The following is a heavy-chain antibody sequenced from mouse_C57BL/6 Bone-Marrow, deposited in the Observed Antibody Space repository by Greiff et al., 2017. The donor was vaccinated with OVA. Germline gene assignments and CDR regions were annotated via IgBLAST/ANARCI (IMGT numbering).Heavy chain of an antibody. D-gene: IGHD1-1*01. CDR2: IYPGSGST. V-gene: IGHV1-55*01. CDR3: AREYYGSSQFAY. Sequence: QVQLQQPGAELVKPGASVKMSCKASGYTFTSYWITWVKQRPGQGPEWIGDIYPGSGSTNYNEKFQSKATLTVDTSSSTAYMQLSSLTSEDSAGYYCAREYYGSSQFAYWGQGTLVTVSA. CDR1: GYTFTSYW. J-gene: IGHJ3*01.